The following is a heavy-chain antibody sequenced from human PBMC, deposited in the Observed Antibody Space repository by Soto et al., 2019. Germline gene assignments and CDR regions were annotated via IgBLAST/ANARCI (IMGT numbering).Heavy chain of an antibody. CDR3: ARAYYYDSSVGGAFDI. Sequence: GGSLRLSCAASGFTFSSYGMHWVRQGPGKGLEWVAVIWYDGSNKHYADSVKGRFTISSDNSKNTLYLQMNSLRAEDTAVYYCARAYYYDSSVGGAFDIWGQGTMVTVS. D-gene: IGHD3-22*01. J-gene: IGHJ3*02. CDR1: GFTFSSYG. V-gene: IGHV3-33*01. CDR2: IWYDGSNK.